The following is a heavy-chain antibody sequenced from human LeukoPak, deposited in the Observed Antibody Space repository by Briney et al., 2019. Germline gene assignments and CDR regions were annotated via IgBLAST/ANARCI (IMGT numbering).Heavy chain of an antibody. Sequence: AGGSLRLSCAASGFTFSSYAMSWVRQAPGKGLEWVSTISGSGDTTYYADSVKGRFTISRDNAKNSLYLQMNSLRAEDTAVYYCARHVVAVGFDYWGQGTLVTVSS. J-gene: IGHJ4*02. CDR3: ARHVVAVGFDY. CDR1: GFTFSSYA. D-gene: IGHD3-22*01. V-gene: IGHV3-23*01. CDR2: ISGSGDTT.